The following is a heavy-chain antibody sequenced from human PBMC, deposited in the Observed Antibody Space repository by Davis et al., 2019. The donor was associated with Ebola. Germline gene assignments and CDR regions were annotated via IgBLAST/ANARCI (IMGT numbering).Heavy chain of an antibody. V-gene: IGHV3-30*03. CDR1: GFTFSSYG. CDR2: ISYDGSNK. Sequence: PGGSLRLSCAASGFTFSSYGMHWVRQAPGKGLEWLAVISYDGSNKYYADSVKGRFTISRDNSKNTLYLQMNSLRAEDTAVYYCARDERSGGRYYGSGSYPDYWGQGTLVTVSS. CDR3: ARDERSGGRYYGSGSYPDY. J-gene: IGHJ4*02. D-gene: IGHD3-10*01.